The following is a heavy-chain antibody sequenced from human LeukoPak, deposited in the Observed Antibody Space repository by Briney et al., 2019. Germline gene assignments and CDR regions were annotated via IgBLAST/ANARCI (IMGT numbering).Heavy chain of an antibody. CDR3: AKEHRNYGSGHNWFDP. Sequence: GGSLRLSCAASGFTLSSYAMSWVRQAPGKGLEWVSAISGSGGSTYYADSVKGRFTISRDNSKNTLYLQMNSLRAEDTAVYYCAKEHRNYGSGHNWFDPWGQGTLVTVPS. CDR1: GFTLSSYA. J-gene: IGHJ5*02. D-gene: IGHD3-10*01. CDR2: ISGSGGST. V-gene: IGHV3-23*01.